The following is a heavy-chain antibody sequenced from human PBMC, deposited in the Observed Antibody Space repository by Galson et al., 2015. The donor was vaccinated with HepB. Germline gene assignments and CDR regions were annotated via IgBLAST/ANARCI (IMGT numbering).Heavy chain of an antibody. CDR1: GFTFSSYG. D-gene: IGHD3-10*01. CDR3: AKDYRAVGRFYYGSGSYYVDY. Sequence: SLRLSCAASGFTFSSYGMHWVRQAPGKGLEWVAFIRYDGSNKYYADSVKGRFTISRDNSKNTLYLQMNSLRAEDTAVYYCAKDYRAVGRFYYGSGSYYVDYWGQGTLVTVSS. J-gene: IGHJ4*02. V-gene: IGHV3-30*02. CDR2: IRYDGSNK.